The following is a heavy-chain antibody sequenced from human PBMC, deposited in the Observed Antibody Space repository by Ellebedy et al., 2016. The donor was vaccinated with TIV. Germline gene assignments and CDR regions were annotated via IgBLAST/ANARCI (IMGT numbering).Heavy chain of an antibody. Sequence: PGGSLRLSCAASGFTFSTYWMSWVRQAPGKGLEWVASINQDGSEKYYVDSVKGRFTISRDNAKNSLFVQMNSLRAEDTAVYYCARLGPLTTVTTYDYWGQGTLVTVSS. CDR1: GFTFSTYW. D-gene: IGHD4-11*01. CDR3: ARLGPLTTVTTYDY. J-gene: IGHJ4*02. V-gene: IGHV3-7*03. CDR2: INQDGSEK.